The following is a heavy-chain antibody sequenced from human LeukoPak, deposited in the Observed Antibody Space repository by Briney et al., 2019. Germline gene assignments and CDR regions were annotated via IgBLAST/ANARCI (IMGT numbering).Heavy chain of an antibody. Sequence: PGVSLRLSCAASGFTFSSFWMNWVRHTPGKGLEWVANTEGDGSEKNYMDSVKGRFTISRDNAKKSLHLQMNSLRAEDTGVYYCAGGSGWLIDYWGQGTLVTVSS. V-gene: IGHV3-7*03. CDR3: AGGSGWLIDY. D-gene: IGHD6-19*01. J-gene: IGHJ4*02. CDR1: GFTFSSFW. CDR2: TEGDGSEK.